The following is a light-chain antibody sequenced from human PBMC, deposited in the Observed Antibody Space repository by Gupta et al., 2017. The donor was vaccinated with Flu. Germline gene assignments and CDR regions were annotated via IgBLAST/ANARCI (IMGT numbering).Light chain of an antibody. V-gene: IGKV1-39*01. CDR2: AAS. CDR1: QRISNY. J-gene: IGKJ2*03. CDR3: QQSDSTPPYS. Sequence: DIQMTQSPSSLSASVGDRVTITCRASQRISNYLNWYQQKPGKAPKLLIYAASNLQSGVPSRFSGSGYGTSFTLTISSRQPEDFATYYCQQSDSTPPYSFGQGTKMEIK.